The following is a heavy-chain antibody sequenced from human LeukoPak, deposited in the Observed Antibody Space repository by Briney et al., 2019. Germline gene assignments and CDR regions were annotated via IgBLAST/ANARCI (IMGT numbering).Heavy chain of an antibody. Sequence: SETLSLTCTVSGYSISSGYYWVWIRQAPGKGLEWIGSIYRSGSTNYNPSLKSRVTISVDTSKNQFSLKVNSVTAADTAVYYFARVTGYIVEDYFDYWGQGTLVTVSS. J-gene: IGHJ4*02. V-gene: IGHV4-38-2*02. CDR3: ARVTGYIVEDYFDY. CDR1: GYSISSGYY. D-gene: IGHD3-22*01. CDR2: IYRSGST.